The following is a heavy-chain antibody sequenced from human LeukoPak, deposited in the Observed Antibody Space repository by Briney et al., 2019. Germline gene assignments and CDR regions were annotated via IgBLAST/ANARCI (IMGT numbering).Heavy chain of an antibody. CDR3: ARQDTVVKRAFDI. J-gene: IGHJ3*02. CDR2: IYPGDSDT. D-gene: IGHD4-23*01. Sequence: GESLKISCKGSGYSFTSHWIGWVRQMPGKGLEWMGIIYPGDSDTRYSPSFQGQVTISADKSISTAYLQWSSLKASDTAMYYCARQDTVVKRAFDIWGQGTMVTVSS. CDR1: GYSFTSHW. V-gene: IGHV5-51*01.